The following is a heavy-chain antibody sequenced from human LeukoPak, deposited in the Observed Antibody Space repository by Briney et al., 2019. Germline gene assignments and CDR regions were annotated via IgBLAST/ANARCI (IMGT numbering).Heavy chain of an antibody. V-gene: IGHV3-23*01. CDR2: ISGSGGST. Sequence: PGGSLRLSCAASGFTFSSYAMSWVRQAPGKGLEWVSAISGSGGSTYYADSVKGRFTISRDNSKNTLYLQMNSLRAEDTAVYYCARVGASEGYQRLHVLMVYAIDYWGQGTLVTVSS. CDR1: GFTFSSYA. D-gene: IGHD2-8*01. J-gene: IGHJ4*02. CDR3: ARVGASEGYQRLHVLMVYAIDY.